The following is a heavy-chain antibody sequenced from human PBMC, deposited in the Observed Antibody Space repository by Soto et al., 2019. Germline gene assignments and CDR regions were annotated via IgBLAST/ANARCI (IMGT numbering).Heavy chain of an antibody. D-gene: IGHD1-1*01. V-gene: IGHV3-7*01. J-gene: IGHJ6*02. CDR2: IKQDGGVQ. CDR3: ARAGTEQQTLRGRMDV. CDR1: GFTFSSYW. Sequence: EVQLVESGGALVQPGGSLRLSCAASGFTFSSYWMTWVRQAPGKGLEWVANIKQDGGVQYYVDSVKGRFTISRDNARNSLYLEVNSLRAEDTAVYYCARAGTEQQTLRGRMDVWGQGTTVTVSS.